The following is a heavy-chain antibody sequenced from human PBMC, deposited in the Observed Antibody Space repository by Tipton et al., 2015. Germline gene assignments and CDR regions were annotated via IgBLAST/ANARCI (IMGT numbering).Heavy chain of an antibody. CDR3: VKGSCVAVYGSFGYYLVY. Sequence: SLRLSCAASGFTFDDYAMHWVRQAPGKGLEWVSGITWNSGNMAYADSVKGRFTISRDNAKNSLYLQINSLRTEDTALYHCVKGSCVAVYGSFGYYLVYWGQGTLVTVSS. CDR1: GFTFDDYA. J-gene: IGHJ4*02. D-gene: IGHD3-22*01. CDR2: ITWNSGNM. V-gene: IGHV3-9*01.